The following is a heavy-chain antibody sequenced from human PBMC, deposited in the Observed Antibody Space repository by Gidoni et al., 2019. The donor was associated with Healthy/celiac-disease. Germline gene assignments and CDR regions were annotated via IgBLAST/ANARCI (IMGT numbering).Heavy chain of an antibody. CDR3: ARATYYYGWWDY. Sequence: QVQLQQWGAGLLKPSETLSLTCAVYGGSFSGYYWSGIRRPPGKGLEWIGEINHSGSTNYNPSLKRRVTISVDTSKNQFSLKLSSVTAADTAVYYCARATYYYGWWDYWGQGTLVTVSS. J-gene: IGHJ4*02. CDR1: GGSFSGYY. D-gene: IGHD3-10*01. CDR2: INHSGST. V-gene: IGHV4-34*01.